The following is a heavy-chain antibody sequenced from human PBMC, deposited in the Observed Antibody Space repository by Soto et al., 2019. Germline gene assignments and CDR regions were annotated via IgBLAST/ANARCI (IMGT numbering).Heavy chain of an antibody. V-gene: IGHV4-59*08. D-gene: IGHD1-26*01. J-gene: IGHJ5*02. CDR1: GGSISSYY. Sequence: SETLSLTCTVSGGSISSYYWSWIRQPPGKGLEWIGYIYYSRSTNYNPSLKSRVTISVDTSKNQFSLKLNSMTAADTAVYYCARGARTGFDPWGQGTLDTVSS. CDR3: ARGARTGFDP. CDR2: IYYSRST.